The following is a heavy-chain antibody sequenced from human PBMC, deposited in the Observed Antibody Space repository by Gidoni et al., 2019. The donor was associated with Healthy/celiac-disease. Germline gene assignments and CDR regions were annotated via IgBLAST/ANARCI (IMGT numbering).Heavy chain of an antibody. D-gene: IGHD3-3*01. CDR2: IYHSGST. Sequence: QVQLQESGPGLLKPSETLSLPCAVSGYSISSGYYWGWIRQPPGKGLEWIGSIYHSGSTYYNPSLKSRVTISVDTSKNQFSLKLSSVTAADTAVYYCARVSVRGDFCDYWGQGTLVTVSS. CDR1: GYSISSGYY. J-gene: IGHJ4*02. CDR3: ARVSVRGDFCDY. V-gene: IGHV4-38-2*01.